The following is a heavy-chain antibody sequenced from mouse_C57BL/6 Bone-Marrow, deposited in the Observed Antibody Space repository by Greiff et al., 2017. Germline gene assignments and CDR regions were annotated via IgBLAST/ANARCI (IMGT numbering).Heavy chain of an antibody. CDR1: GYTFTSYW. CDR3: ARYPDYYGSSYGFAY. D-gene: IGHD1-1*01. J-gene: IGHJ3*01. V-gene: IGHV1-55*01. CDR2: IYPGSGST. Sequence: VKLQQPGAELVKPGASVKMSCKASGYTFTSYWITWVKQRPGQGLEWIGDIYPGSGSTNYNEKFKSKATLTVDTSSSTAYMQLSSLTSEDSAVYYCARYPDYYGSSYGFAYWGQGTLVTVSA.